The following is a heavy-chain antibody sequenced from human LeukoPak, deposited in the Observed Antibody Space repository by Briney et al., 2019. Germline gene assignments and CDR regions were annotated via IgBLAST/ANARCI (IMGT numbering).Heavy chain of an antibody. D-gene: IGHD3-22*01. CDR3: TRDGGFITYMDV. Sequence: PGGSLRLSCAASGFTFSSYEMNWVRQAPGKGLEWVGRTRNKANSYTTEYAASVKGRFTISRDESKNSLYLQMNSLKTEDTAVYYCTRDGGFITYMDVWGKGTTVTISS. J-gene: IGHJ6*03. CDR2: TRNKANSYTT. V-gene: IGHV3-72*01. CDR1: GFTFSSYE.